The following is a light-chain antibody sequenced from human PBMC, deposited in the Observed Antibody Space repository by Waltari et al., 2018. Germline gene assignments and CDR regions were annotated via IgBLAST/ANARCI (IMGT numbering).Light chain of an antibody. CDR1: SGSFSATSY. Sequence: QTVLTQEPSLSVSPGGTVTLPCSLRSGSFSATSYATWYQQTPGQAPRTLVYKANTRSSGVPDRFSGSILENKAALTITGAQADDECDYYCALYMGGGIWVFGGGTKLTVL. V-gene: IGLV8-61*01. CDR3: ALYMGGGIWV. J-gene: IGLJ3*02. CDR2: KAN.